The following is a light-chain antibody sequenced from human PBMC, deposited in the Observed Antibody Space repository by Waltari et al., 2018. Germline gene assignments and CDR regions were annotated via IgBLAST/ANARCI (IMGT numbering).Light chain of an antibody. V-gene: IGLV3-25*03. CDR1: HLPEEN. Sequence: SYELTQPPSLSVSPGQTARIACSGNHLPEENLYWFQQKPGQAPVLVIYRVTERHSGIPERFSGSRSGTAVTLTISGVQAEDEADYYCQSADSSGSYVQFGGGTKLTVL. CDR2: RVT. J-gene: IGLJ3*02. CDR3: QSADSSGSYVQ.